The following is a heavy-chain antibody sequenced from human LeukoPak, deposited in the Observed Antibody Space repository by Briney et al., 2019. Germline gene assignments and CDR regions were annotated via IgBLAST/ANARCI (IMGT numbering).Heavy chain of an antibody. J-gene: IGHJ4*02. V-gene: IGHV1-69*01. CDR3: ARGSAMVRGVFDY. CDR1: GGTFISYA. Sequence: GSSVKVSCKASGGTFISYAISWVRQAPGQGLEWMGGIIPIFGTANYAQKFQGRVTITADESTSTAYMELSSLRSEDTAVYYCARGSAMVRGVFDYWGQGTLVTVSS. D-gene: IGHD3-10*01. CDR2: IIPIFGTA.